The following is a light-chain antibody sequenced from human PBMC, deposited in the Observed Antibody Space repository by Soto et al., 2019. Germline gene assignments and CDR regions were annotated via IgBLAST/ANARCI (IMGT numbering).Light chain of an antibody. CDR1: SSNIGSNT. J-gene: IGLJ2*01. CDR2: SNS. V-gene: IGLV1-44*01. CDR3: AAWDDSLHGV. Sequence: QSVLTQPPSASGTPGQRVTISCSGSSSNIGSNTVNWYQQLPGTAPKLLIYSNSQRPSGVPDRYSGSKSGTSASLAISGLQSEDEADYYCAAWDDSLHGVFGGGTKLTV.